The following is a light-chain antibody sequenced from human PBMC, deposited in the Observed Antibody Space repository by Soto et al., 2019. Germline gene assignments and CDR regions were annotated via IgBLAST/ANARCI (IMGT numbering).Light chain of an antibody. CDR3: QHYNSYSEA. CDR1: QTISSW. Sequence: DIQMPQYTSTLSGSLGDRFTIACLASQTISSWLAWYQQKPGKAPKLLIYKASTLKSGVLSRFSGSGSGTEFTLTISSLQPDDFATYYCQHYNSYSEAFGQGTKVDIK. V-gene: IGKV1-5*03. J-gene: IGKJ1*01. CDR2: KAS.